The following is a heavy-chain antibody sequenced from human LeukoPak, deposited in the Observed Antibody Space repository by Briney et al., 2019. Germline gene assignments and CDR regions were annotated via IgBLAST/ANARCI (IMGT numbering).Heavy chain of an antibody. Sequence: AGSLRLSCAASGFTFSTYARSWDRQGPGKGLEWVSGISGTGGRTYYADSEKGRCTISRDNSKSTLYLQMNSLRAADTAVYYCAKEAEYSTSGYFEYWGQGSLVTVSS. CDR2: ISGTGGRT. CDR3: AKEAEYSTSGYFEY. D-gene: IGHD6-6*01. V-gene: IGHV3-23*01. CDR1: GFTFSTYA. J-gene: IGHJ4*02.